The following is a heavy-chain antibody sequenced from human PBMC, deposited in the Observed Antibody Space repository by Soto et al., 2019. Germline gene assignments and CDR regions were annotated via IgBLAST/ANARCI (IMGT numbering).Heavy chain of an antibody. Sequence: EVQLLESGGGLVQPGESVRLSCVVSGFAFSSYPMTWFRQAPVKGLEWVPGISSSGGSTYYGDSAKGRFTIARDNSKNTLYLQMNSLRAEDTAIYYCARASGNCSSTTCYGDYWGQGILVTVSS. CDR3: ARASGNCSSTTCYGDY. J-gene: IGHJ4*02. V-gene: IGHV3-23*01. CDR2: ISSSGGST. CDR1: GFAFSSYP. D-gene: IGHD2-2*01.